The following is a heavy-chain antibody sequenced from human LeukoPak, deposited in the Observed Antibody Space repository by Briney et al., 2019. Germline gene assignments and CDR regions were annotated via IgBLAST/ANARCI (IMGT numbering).Heavy chain of an antibody. V-gene: IGHV3-23*01. J-gene: IGHJ4*02. CDR1: GFTFSNYA. Sequence: GGSLRLSCAASGFTFSNYAMSWVRQAPGKGLEWVSAISGSDSSTNYADSVKGRFTISRDNSKNTLYLQMNNLRAEDTAVYYCARRAGGYSHPYDYWGQGTLVTVSS. D-gene: IGHD4-23*01. CDR3: ARRAGGYSHPYDY. CDR2: ISGSDSST.